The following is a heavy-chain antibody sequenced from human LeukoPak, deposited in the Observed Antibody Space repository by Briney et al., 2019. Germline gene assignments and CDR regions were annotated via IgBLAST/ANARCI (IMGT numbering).Heavy chain of an antibody. CDR1: GGSIGSYY. D-gene: IGHD3-22*01. V-gene: IGHV4-4*07. Sequence: PSETLSLTCTVSGGSIGSYYWSWIRQPAGKGLEWIGRIYTSGGTVYNPSLTSRVTMSVDTSKNQFSLKLSSVTAADTAVYYCARGVFYYDTSGRGYYFDYWGQGTLVTVSS. CDR3: ARGVFYYDTSGRGYYFDY. J-gene: IGHJ4*02. CDR2: IYTSGGT.